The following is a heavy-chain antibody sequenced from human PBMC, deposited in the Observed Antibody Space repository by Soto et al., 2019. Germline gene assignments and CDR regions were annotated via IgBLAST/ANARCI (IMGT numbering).Heavy chain of an antibody. CDR1: GYTFTGYY. CDR2: ISPNSGGT. CDR3: ARAPRIVGATTDLDY. J-gene: IGHJ4*02. D-gene: IGHD1-26*01. V-gene: IGHV1-2*02. Sequence: ASVKVSCKASGYTFTGYYMHWVRQAPGQGLEWMGWISPNSGGTNYAQKFQGRVTMTRDTSISTAYMELSRLRSDDTAVYYCARAPRIVGATTDLDYWGQGTLVTVSS.